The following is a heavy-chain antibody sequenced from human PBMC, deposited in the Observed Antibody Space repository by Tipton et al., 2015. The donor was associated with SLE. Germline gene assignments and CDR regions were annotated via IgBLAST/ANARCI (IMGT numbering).Heavy chain of an antibody. CDR2: IYYSGST. CDR1: GASTSSGDYY. Sequence: LRLSCTVSGASTSSGDYYWSWIRQPPGKGLEWIGNIYYSGSTYYNPSLKSRGTISVDMSKNQFPLKLNSGTAADTAVFYCARGWGEIGLQRSRFDPWGQGSLVTVSS. CDR3: ARGWGEIGLQRSRFDP. D-gene: IGHD3-16*01. J-gene: IGHJ5*02. V-gene: IGHV4-30-4*08.